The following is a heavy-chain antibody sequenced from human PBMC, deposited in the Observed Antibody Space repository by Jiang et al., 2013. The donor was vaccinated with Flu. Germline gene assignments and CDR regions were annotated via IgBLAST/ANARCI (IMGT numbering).Heavy chain of an antibody. J-gene: IGHJ4*02. CDR3: ARRYFDY. Sequence: GGSLRLSCAASGFTFSNYWMHWVRQAPGKGLEWVANIKQDGSEIYYVDSVKGRFTISRDNAKNSLYLQMNSLRAEDTAVYYCARRYFDYWGQGTLVTVSS. CDR2: IKQDGSEI. CDR1: GFTFSNYW. V-gene: IGHV3-7*01.